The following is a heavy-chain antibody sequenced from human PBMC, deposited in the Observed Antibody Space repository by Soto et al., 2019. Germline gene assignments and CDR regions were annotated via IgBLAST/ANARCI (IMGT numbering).Heavy chain of an antibody. J-gene: IGHJ4*02. CDR2: INPSGGST. D-gene: IGHD6-13*01. Sequence: ASVKVSCKASGYTFTSYYMHWVRQAPGQGLEWMGIINPSGGSTSYARKFQGRVTMTRDTSTSTVYMELSSLRSEDTAVYYCARAGSGQQLAFWGQGTLVTVSS. V-gene: IGHV1-46*01. CDR3: ARAGSGQQLAF. CDR1: GYTFTSYY.